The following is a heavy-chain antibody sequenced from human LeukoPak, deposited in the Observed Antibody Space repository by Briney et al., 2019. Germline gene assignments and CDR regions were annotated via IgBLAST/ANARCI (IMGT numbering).Heavy chain of an antibody. CDR2: TNHSGST. Sequence: PSETLSLTCAVYGGSFSGYYWSWIRQPPGKGLEWIGETNHSGSTNYNPSLKSRVTISVDTSKNQFSLKLSSVTAADTAVYYCARERIAAANAFDIWGQGTMVTVSS. CDR1: GGSFSGYY. D-gene: IGHD6-13*01. CDR3: ARERIAAANAFDI. V-gene: IGHV4-34*01. J-gene: IGHJ3*02.